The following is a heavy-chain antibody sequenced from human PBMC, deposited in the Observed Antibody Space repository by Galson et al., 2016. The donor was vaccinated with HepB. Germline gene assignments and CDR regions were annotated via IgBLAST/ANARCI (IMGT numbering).Heavy chain of an antibody. Sequence: SLRLSCAVSGFSVSNNYMSWVRQAPGKGLEWVSVIYSGGNTFYGDPAKGRLTISRDNSKNILYLQMKSLSVEDTAVYYCVRETGFGELFPRTFDTWGQGTMVTVSS. V-gene: IGHV3-53*01. D-gene: IGHD3-10*01. J-gene: IGHJ3*01. CDR1: GFSVSNNY. CDR2: IYSGGNT. CDR3: VRETGFGELFPRTFDT.